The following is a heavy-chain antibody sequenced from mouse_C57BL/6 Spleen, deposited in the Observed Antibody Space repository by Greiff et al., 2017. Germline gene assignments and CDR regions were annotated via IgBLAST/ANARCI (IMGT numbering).Heavy chain of an antibody. D-gene: IGHD2-4*01. CDR1: GFTFSDYG. CDR2: ISSGSSTI. J-gene: IGHJ3*01. CDR3: ATYDYDEAFAY. V-gene: IGHV5-17*01. Sequence: EVQLVESGGGLVKPGGSLKLSCAASGFTFSDYGMHWVRQAPEQGLEWVAYISSGSSTIYYADTVKGRFTISRDKAKNTLFLQMTSLRSEDPAMYYCATYDYDEAFAYWGQGTLVTVSA.